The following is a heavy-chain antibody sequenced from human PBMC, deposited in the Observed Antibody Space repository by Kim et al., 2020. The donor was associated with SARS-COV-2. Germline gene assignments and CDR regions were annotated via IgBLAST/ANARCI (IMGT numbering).Heavy chain of an antibody. CDR1: GNSLISYW. CDR3: ARLQYYFDRGGGSYGMDV. D-gene: IGHD3-22*01. V-gene: IGHV5-10-1*01. CDR2: IDPSDSYT. J-gene: IGHJ6*02. Sequence: GESLKISCKASGNSLISYWISWVRQMPGKGLEWMGRIDPSDSYTNYSPSFQGHVTISADKSISTVYLQWSSLKASDTAMYYCARLQYYFDRGGGSYGMDVWGQGTTVTVSS.